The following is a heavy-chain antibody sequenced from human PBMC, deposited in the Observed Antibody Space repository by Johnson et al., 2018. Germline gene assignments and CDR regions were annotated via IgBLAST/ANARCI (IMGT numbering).Heavy chain of an antibody. CDR2: VYYTGST. V-gene: IGHV4-34*11. CDR1: GGSFSSYY. D-gene: IGHD6-13*01. J-gene: IGHJ3*02. Sequence: QVQLQQWGAGLLKPSETLSLTCAVYGGSFSSYYWSWIRQSPGKGLEWIAYVYYTGSTHYTPSIVSRVTISVDTSKNQLSLKLTSGTAADTAVYYCASPPVSGYSSSGGAFDIWGQGTMVTVSS. CDR3: ASPPVSGYSSSGGAFDI.